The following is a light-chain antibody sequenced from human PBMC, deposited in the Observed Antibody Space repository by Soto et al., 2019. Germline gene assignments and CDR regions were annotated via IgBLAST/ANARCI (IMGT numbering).Light chain of an antibody. CDR1: QSVNNNY. V-gene: IGKV3-20*01. CDR3: QQYGNSPII. Sequence: EAVLTQSPGTLSLSPGERATLSCRASQSVNNNYLAWYQQTPGQAPRLLIYGASSRATGIPDRFSGSGSGTDFTLTISRLEPEDFAVYYCQQYGNSPIIFGQGTRLEIK. J-gene: IGKJ5*01. CDR2: GAS.